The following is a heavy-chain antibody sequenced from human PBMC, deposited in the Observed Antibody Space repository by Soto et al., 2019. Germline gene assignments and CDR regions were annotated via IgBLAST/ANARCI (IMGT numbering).Heavy chain of an antibody. J-gene: IGHJ6*03. D-gene: IGHD6-13*01. V-gene: IGHV4-34*01. CDR1: GGSFSVYY. CDR3: ARLRSSSWSRKYNYYYYYMDV. Sequence: SETLSLTCAVYGGSFSVYYWSWIRQPPGKGLEWIGEINHSGSTNYNPSLKSRVTISVDTSKNQFSLKLSSVTAADTAVYYCARLRSSSWSRKYNYYYYYMDVWGKGTTVTVSS. CDR2: INHSGST.